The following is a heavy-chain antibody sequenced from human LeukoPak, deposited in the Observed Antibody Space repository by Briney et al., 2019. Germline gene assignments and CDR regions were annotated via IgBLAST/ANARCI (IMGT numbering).Heavy chain of an antibody. CDR3: ARDGTPIHSSGWVYMHV. Sequence: GGSLRLSCAASGFTFSSYALSWVRQAPGKGLEWISYISASGTLTHYADSVEGRFTISRDNAKNSLYLQVNSLRAEDTAVYYCARDGTPIHSSGWVYMHVWGKGTTVTISS. D-gene: IGHD6-25*01. CDR1: GFTFSSYA. J-gene: IGHJ6*04. V-gene: IGHV3-48*03. CDR2: ISASGTLT.